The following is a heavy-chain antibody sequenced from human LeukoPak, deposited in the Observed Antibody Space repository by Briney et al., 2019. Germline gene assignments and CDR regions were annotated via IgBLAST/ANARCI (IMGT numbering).Heavy chain of an antibody. CDR2: IYYSGST. CDR3: ARASFGHYYDSSGYYYFDY. D-gene: IGHD3-22*01. CDR1: GGSISSYY. V-gene: IGHV4-59*01. Sequence: SETLSLTCTVSGGSISSYYWSWIRQPPGKGLEWIGYIYYSGSTNYNPSLKSRVTISVDTSKNQFSLKLSSVTAADTAVYYCARASFGHYYDSSGYYYFDYWGQGTLVTVSS. J-gene: IGHJ4*02.